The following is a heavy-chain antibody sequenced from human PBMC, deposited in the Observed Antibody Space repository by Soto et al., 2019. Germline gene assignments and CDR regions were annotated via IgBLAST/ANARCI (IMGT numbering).Heavy chain of an antibody. J-gene: IGHJ6*03. V-gene: IGHV3-23*01. D-gene: IGHD6-19*01. CDR2: ISGSGGST. Sequence: PSETLSLTCTVSGGSISSSSYYWGWIRQPPGKGLEWVSAISGSGGSTYYADSVKGRFTISRDNSKNTLYLQMNSLRAEDTAVYYCAKVGKWLEDYYYYYMDVWGKGTTVTVSS. CDR3: AKVGKWLEDYYYYYMDV. CDR1: GGSISSSSYY.